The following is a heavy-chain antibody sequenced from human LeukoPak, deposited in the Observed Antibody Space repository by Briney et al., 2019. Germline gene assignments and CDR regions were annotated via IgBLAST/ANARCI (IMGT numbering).Heavy chain of an antibody. D-gene: IGHD6-19*01. CDR3: ARGIGQWLAFDY. CDR1: GGSVNVYY. Sequence: SETLSLTCSVYGGSVNVYYWSWVRQPPGKGLEWSWEINHSGSTNYSPSLKGRVTISVDTSKNQFSLKLSSVTAADTAVYYCARGIGQWLAFDYWGQGTPVTVSS. V-gene: IGHV4-34*01. J-gene: IGHJ4*02. CDR2: INHSGST.